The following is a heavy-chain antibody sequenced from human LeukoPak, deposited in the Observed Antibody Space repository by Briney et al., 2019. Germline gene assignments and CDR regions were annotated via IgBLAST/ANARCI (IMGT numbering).Heavy chain of an antibody. V-gene: IGHV1-69*05. D-gene: IGHD4-17*01. J-gene: IGHJ4*02. CDR1: GGTFSSYA. CDR3: ARGGYGDYVFDY. CDR2: IIPIFGTA. Sequence: GASVKVSCKASGGTFSSYAISWVRQAPGQGLEWMGGIIPIFGTANYAQKFQGRVTITTDESTSTAYMELSSLRSEDTAVYYSARGGYGDYVFDYWGQGTLVTVSS.